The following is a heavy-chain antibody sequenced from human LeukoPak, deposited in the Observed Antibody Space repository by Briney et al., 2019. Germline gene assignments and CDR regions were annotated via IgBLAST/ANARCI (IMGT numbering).Heavy chain of an antibody. Sequence: ASVKVSCKASGYTFTTYGISWVRQAPVRGREWMGWISAYNGNTNYAQNLQGRVTMTTDTSTSTAYMELRSLRSDDTAVYYCARNMFGGNSEDSWGQGTLVTVSS. J-gene: IGHJ4*02. D-gene: IGHD4-23*01. CDR2: ISAYNGNT. V-gene: IGHV1-18*01. CDR3: ARNMFGGNSEDS. CDR1: GYTFTTYG.